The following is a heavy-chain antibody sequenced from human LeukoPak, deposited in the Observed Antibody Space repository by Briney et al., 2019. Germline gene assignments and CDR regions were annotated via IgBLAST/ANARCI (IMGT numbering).Heavy chain of an antibody. D-gene: IGHD3-16*01. Sequence: SGTLSLTCAVSGGSLSSSNWWSWVRQPPGKGLEWIGEIYHSGSTNYNPSLKSRVTISVDKSKNQFSLKLSSVTATDTAVYYCARLNMITFGGVHNWFDPWGQGTLVTVSS. CDR2: IYHSGST. CDR1: GGSLSSSNW. CDR3: ARLNMITFGGVHNWFDP. J-gene: IGHJ5*02. V-gene: IGHV4-4*02.